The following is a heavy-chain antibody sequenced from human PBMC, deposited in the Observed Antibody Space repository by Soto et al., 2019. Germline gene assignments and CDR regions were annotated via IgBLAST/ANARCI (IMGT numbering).Heavy chain of an antibody. D-gene: IGHD3-16*01. V-gene: IGHV3-49*01. CDR1: GFTFGDLA. J-gene: IGHJ6*02. CDR3: DRYAYTSTYASYGMDV. CDR2: VRSKDYIGTI. Sequence: PGGSLRLSSTSYGFTFGDLAMRWFRQAPGQGLVRVGAVRSKDYIGTINSSASDTSRLDISRDEAKITAYLQMNSVSTEDTGVYFWDRYAYTSTYASYGMDVWGHGTTVTVSS.